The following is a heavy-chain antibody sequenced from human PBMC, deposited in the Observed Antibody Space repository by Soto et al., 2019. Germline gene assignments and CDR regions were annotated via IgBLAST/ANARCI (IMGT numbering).Heavy chain of an antibody. CDR1: GFTFSSYW. J-gene: IGHJ4*02. CDR3: VRTSLVVAAATREDY. CDR2: INSDGSST. Sequence: EVQLVESGGGLVQPGGSLRLSCAASGFTFSSYWMHWVRQAPGTGLVWVSRINSDGSSTSYADSVKGRFTISRDNAKNTLYPQMNSLRAEDTAVYYCVRTSLVVAAATREDYWGQGTLVTVSS. D-gene: IGHD2-15*01. V-gene: IGHV3-74*01.